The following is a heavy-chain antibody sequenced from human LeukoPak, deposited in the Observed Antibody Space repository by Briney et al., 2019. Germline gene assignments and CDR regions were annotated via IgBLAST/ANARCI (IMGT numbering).Heavy chain of an antibody. V-gene: IGHV1-8*03. CDR1: GYTFTGYY. D-gene: IGHD3-10*01. J-gene: IGHJ4*02. CDR2: MNPNSGNT. Sequence: ASVKVSCKASGYTFTGYYMHWVRQAPGQGLECMGWMNPNSGNTGYAQKFQGRVTITRNTSISTAYMELSSLRSEDTAVYYCARGLKSGFGESDFDYWGQGTLVTVSS. CDR3: ARGLKSGFGESDFDY.